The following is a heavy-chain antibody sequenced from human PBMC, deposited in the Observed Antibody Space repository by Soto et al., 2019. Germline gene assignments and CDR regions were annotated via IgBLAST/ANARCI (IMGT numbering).Heavy chain of an antibody. J-gene: IGHJ6*02. CDR3: AKDASSSSSWYYYYYGMDV. CDR2: ISYDGSNK. V-gene: IGHV3-30*18. Sequence: QVQLVESGGGVVQPGRSLRLSCAASGLTFSSYGMHWVRQAPGKGLEWVAVISYDGSNKYYADSVKGRFTISRDNSKKTLYLQMNSLRAEDTAVYYCAKDASSSSSWYYYYYGMDVWGQGTTVTVSS. CDR1: GLTFSSYG. D-gene: IGHD6-6*01.